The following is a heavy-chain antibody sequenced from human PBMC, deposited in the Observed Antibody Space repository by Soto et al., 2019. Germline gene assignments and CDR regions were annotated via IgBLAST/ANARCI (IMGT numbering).Heavy chain of an antibody. CDR1: GGSVTSDEDY. CDR3: ATESGSTYGYFDH. CDR2: ISNSGST. V-gene: IGHV4-30-4*01. Sequence: SETLSLTCSVSGGSVTSDEDYWTWIRQSPGKGLEWIGYISNSGSTGYNPSLKTRLSMSVDRSKNQFTLRLTSVTAADTAVYFCATESGSTYGYFDHWGQGTQVTVSS. D-gene: IGHD5-18*01. J-gene: IGHJ4*02.